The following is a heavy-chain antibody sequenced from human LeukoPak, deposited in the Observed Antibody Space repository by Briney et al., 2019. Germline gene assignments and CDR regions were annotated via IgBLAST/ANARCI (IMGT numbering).Heavy chain of an antibody. J-gene: IGHJ4*02. CDR1: GITLNNYG. Sequence: GGSLRLSCAVSGITLNNYGMTWVRQAPGKGLEWVAGISDSGGSSKYADSVKGRFTISRDNPKNTLYLQMNSLRAEDTAVYFCAKRGVVIRVILVGFHKEAYYFESWGQGALVTVSS. CDR3: AKRGVVIRVILVGFHKEAYYFES. V-gene: IGHV3-23*01. CDR2: ISDSGGSS. D-gene: IGHD3/OR15-3a*01.